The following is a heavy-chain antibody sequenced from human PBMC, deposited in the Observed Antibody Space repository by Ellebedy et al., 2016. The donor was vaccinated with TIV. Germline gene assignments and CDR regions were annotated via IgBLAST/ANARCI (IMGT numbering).Heavy chain of an antibody. J-gene: IGHJ6*02. CDR2: ISYDGSNK. Sequence: GGSLRLSXAASGFTFSSYAMHWVRQAPGKGLEWVAVISYDGSNKYYADSVKGRFTISRDNSKNTLYLQMNSLRAEDTAVYYCARKGTYGSGMGGMDVWGQGTTVTVSS. CDR1: GFTFSSYA. CDR3: ARKGTYGSGMGGMDV. D-gene: IGHD3-10*01. V-gene: IGHV3-30*04.